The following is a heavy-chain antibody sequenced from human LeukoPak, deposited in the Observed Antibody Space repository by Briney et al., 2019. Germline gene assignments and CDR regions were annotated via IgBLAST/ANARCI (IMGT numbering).Heavy chain of an antibody. J-gene: IGHJ5*02. V-gene: IGHV3-7*01. Sequence: GSLRLPCAASGFTFSSYWMSWVRQAPGKGLEWVANIKQDGSEKYYVDSVKGRFTISRDNAKNSLYLQMNSLRAEDTAVYYCARDDCSSISCYHNWFDPWGQGTLVTVSS. D-gene: IGHD2-2*01. CDR3: ARDDCSSISCYHNWFDP. CDR2: IKQDGSEK. CDR1: GFTFSSYW.